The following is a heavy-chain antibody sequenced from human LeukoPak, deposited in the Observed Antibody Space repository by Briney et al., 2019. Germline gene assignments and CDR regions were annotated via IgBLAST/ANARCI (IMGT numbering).Heavy chain of an antibody. V-gene: IGHV3-30*04. CDR2: ISHDGNDQ. CDR3: ARDRDCSRTSCLNAFDV. D-gene: IGHD2-2*01. J-gene: IGHJ3*01. CDR1: GFTFSTYE. Sequence: GRSLRLSCAASGFTFSTYEMHWVRQAPGKGLEWVAVISHDGNDQYYGDSVKGRFTISRDNSKNALYLQMNGLRLEDTAVYYCARDRDCSRTSCLNAFDVWGQGTMAIVSS.